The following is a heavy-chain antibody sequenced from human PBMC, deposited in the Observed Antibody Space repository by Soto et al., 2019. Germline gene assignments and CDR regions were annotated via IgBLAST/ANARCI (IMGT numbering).Heavy chain of an antibody. CDR1: GFTFSSYA. CDR2: ISYEGSNK. V-gene: IGHV3-30-3*01. J-gene: IGHJ4*02. D-gene: IGHD4-4*01. Sequence: QVQLVESGGGVDQPGRSLRLSCAASGFTFSSYAMHWVRQAPGTGLEWVAVISYEGSNKYYADSVKGRFTISRDNSKNTLYLQMTSMRTEDTAVYYCARVLGGMATVPFDYWGQGALVTVSS. CDR3: ARVLGGMATVPFDY.